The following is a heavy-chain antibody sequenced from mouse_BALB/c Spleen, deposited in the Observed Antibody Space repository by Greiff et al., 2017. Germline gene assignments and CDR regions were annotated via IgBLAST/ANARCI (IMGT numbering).Heavy chain of an antibody. Sequence: DLVKPGASVKLSCKASGYTFTSYWINWIKQRPGQGLEWIGRIAPGSGSTYYNEMFKGKATLTVDTSSSTAYIQLSSLSSEDSAVYCCARWNRYAMDYWGQGTSVTVSA. V-gene: IGHV1S41*01. J-gene: IGHJ4*01. CDR3: ARWNRYAMDY. CDR1: GYTFTSYW. CDR2: IAPGSGST.